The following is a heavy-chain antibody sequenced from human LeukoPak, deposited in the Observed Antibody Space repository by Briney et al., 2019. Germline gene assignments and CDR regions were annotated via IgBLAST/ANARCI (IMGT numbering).Heavy chain of an antibody. CDR3: ARDNIEVVPYY. J-gene: IGHJ4*02. CDR2: IYYSGRT. D-gene: IGHD2-15*01. V-gene: IGHV4-59*12. Sequence: SEPLSLTCTLSGGSISSYYWSWIPQPPEKGLVWIGYIYYSGRTIYNPPLKSRVPIPVEKSKKQSSLKLTSATATDTAVLYLARDNIEVVPYYWGQGNRVTVPS. CDR1: GGSISSYY.